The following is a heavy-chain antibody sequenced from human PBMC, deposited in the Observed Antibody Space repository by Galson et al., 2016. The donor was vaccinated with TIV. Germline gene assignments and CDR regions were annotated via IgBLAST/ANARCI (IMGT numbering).Heavy chain of an antibody. J-gene: IGHJ4*02. CDR3: ARDSGCDINWSPGY. CDR2: MSSTGSHK. CDR1: GFTFSTYA. V-gene: IGHV3-30*04. D-gene: IGHD1-20*01. Sequence: SLRLSCAASGFTFSTYAMHWVRQAPGKGLEWVAVMSSTGSHKFYADSVRGRFTISKDTSKNTLYLQMARLRPEDTAVYYCARDSGCDINWSPGYWGQGTLVSVSS.